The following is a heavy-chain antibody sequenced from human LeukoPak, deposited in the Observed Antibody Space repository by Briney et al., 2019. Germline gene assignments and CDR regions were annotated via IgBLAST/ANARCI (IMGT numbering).Heavy chain of an antibody. CDR1: GYTFTGYY. CDR3: ARVNSGYDLGYFDY. CDR2: INPNSGGT. D-gene: IGHD5-12*01. V-gene: IGHV1-2*04. Sequence: GASVKVSCKASGYTFTGYYMHWVRQAPGQGLEWMGWINPNSGGTNYAQKFQGWATMTRDTSISTAYMELSRLRSDDTAVYYCARVNSGYDLGYFDYWGQGTLVTVSS. J-gene: IGHJ4*02.